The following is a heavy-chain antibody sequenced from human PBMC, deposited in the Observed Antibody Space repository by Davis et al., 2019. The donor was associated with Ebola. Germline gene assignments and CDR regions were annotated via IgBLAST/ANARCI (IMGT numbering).Heavy chain of an antibody. J-gene: IGHJ3*01. D-gene: IGHD2-2*01. V-gene: IGHV4-59*01. Sequence: PSETLSFTCTVSGASMTSYYWSWIRQPPGKGLEWIGYIAYTGNTIYNPSLKSRVTISGDTSKKQFSLILNSVTAADTAVYYCARGGLVPAALYLWGQGTMVTVSS. CDR2: IAYTGNT. CDR3: ARGGLVPAALYL. CDR1: GASMTSYY.